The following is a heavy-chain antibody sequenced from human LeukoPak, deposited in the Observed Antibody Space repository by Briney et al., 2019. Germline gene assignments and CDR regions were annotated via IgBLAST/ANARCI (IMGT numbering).Heavy chain of an antibody. CDR2: INTKTGRT. CDR1: GYSFTYYY. CDR3: ARADFIDAGPYLIGP. J-gene: IGHJ5*02. Sequence: ASVTVSCKTSGYSFTYYYIHWVRQAPGQGLEWMAWINTKTGRTSSARKFQGRVTMTRDPSITTVYMDMAWLTSGDTAIYFCARADFIDAGPYLIGPWGQGTLVTVSS. D-gene: IGHD3-3*01. V-gene: IGHV1-2*02.